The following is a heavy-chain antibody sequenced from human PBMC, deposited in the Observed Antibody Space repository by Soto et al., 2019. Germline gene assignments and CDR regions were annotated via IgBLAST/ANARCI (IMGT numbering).Heavy chain of an antibody. D-gene: IGHD1-26*01. CDR3: ARERSSGSYFNYYYYGMDV. Sequence: QVQLVQSGAEVKKPGSSVKVSCKASGGTFSSYAISWVRQAPGQGLEWMGGIIPIFGTANYAQKFQGRVTITADGSTSTAYMELSSLRSEDTAVYYCARERSSGSYFNYYYYGMDVWGQGTTVTVSS. CDR2: IIPIFGTA. V-gene: IGHV1-69*01. J-gene: IGHJ6*02. CDR1: GGTFSSYA.